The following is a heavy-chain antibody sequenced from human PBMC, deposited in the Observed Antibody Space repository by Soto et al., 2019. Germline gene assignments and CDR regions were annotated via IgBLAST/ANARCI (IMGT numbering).Heavy chain of an antibody. J-gene: IGHJ6*02. CDR1: GYSFTSYL. D-gene: IGHD6-13*01. Sequence: GESLKISCKGSGYSFTSYLIGWVLQMPGKGLEWMGIIYPGYSDTRYSPSFQGQVTISADKSISTAYLQWSSLKASDTAMYYCARAAAGTTYYYYYGMDVWGQGTTVTVSS. CDR2: IYPGYSDT. CDR3: ARAAAGTTYYYYYGMDV. V-gene: IGHV5-51*01.